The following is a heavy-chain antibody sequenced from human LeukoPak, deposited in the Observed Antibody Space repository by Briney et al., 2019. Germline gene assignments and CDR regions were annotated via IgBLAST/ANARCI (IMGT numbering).Heavy chain of an antibody. CDR2: IRYDGSNK. CDR1: GFTFSSYG. J-gene: IGHJ4*02. D-gene: IGHD3-10*01. CDR3: AKDRRGWIDY. V-gene: IGHV3-30*02. Sequence: PGGSLRLSCAASGFTFSSYGMHWVRQAPGKGLEWVAFIRYDGSNKYYADSVKGRFTISRDNSKNTLYLQMNSLRAEDTAVYYCAKDRRGWIDYWGQGTLVTVSS.